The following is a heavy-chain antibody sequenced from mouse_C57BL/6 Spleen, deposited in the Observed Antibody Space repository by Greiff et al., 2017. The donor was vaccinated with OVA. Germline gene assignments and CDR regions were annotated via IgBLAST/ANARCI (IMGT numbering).Heavy chain of an antibody. CDR2: ISSGGDYI. V-gene: IGHV5-9-1*02. CDR1: GFTFSSYA. J-gene: IGHJ2*01. D-gene: IGHD1-1*01. CDR3: TRDGYGSSYYFDY. Sequence: EVKLVESGEGLVKPGGSLKLSCAASGFTFSSYAMSWVRQTPEKRLEWVAYISSGGDYIYYADTVKGRFTISRDNARNTLYLQMSSLKSEDTAMYYCTRDGYGSSYYFDYWGQGTTLTVSS.